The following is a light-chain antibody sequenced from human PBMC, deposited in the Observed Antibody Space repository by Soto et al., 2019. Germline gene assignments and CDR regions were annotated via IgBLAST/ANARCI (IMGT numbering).Light chain of an antibody. CDR1: QSISNW. J-gene: IGKJ1*01. CDR3: QQYNSYPWT. Sequence: DIQMTQSPSTLSVSVRDRVTITWRASQSISNWLAWYQQKPGKAPKLLIYQASSLESGVPSRFSGSGSGTEFTLTISSLQPDDFATYYCQQYNSYPWTFGQGTKVDIK. CDR2: QAS. V-gene: IGKV1-5*03.